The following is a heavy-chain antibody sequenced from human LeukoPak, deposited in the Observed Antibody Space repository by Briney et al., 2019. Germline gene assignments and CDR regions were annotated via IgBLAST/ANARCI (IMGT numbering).Heavy chain of an antibody. D-gene: IGHD6-19*01. J-gene: IGHJ4*02. Sequence: GGSLRLSCAASGFTFSSYSMNWVRQAPGKGLEWVSSISSSSSYIYYADSVKGRFTISRDNAKNSLYLQMNGLRAEDTAVYYCARIAVAGTDADYWGQGTLVTVSS. V-gene: IGHV3-21*01. CDR3: ARIAVAGTDADY. CDR2: ISSSSSYI. CDR1: GFTFSSYS.